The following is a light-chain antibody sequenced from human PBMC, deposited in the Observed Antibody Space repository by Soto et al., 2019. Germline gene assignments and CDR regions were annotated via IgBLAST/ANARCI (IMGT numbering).Light chain of an antibody. CDR2: AAS. CDR1: QSVSRW. V-gene: IGKV1-39*01. CDR3: QQSYSSPPT. J-gene: IGKJ1*01. Sequence: DIQMTQSPSTLSASVGDRVIITCRASQSVSRWLAWYQQRPGKAPKLLIFAASSLHSGVPSRFSGSRSGPDFPPTISSLQPEDFATYYCQQSYSSPPTCGQGTMADIK.